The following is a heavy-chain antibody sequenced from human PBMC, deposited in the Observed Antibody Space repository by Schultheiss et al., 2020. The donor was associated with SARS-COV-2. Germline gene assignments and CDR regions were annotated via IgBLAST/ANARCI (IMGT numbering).Heavy chain of an antibody. CDR2: IYYSGST. CDR1: GGSISSGGYY. Sequence: SQTLSLTCTVSGGSISSGGYYWSWIRQHPGKGLEWIGYIYYSGSTNYNPSLKSRVTISVDTSKNQFSLKLSSVTAADTAVYYCARRRYDSSGLYAFDIWGQGTMVTVSS. V-gene: IGHV4-31*03. D-gene: IGHD3-22*01. CDR3: ARRRYDSSGLYAFDI. J-gene: IGHJ3*02.